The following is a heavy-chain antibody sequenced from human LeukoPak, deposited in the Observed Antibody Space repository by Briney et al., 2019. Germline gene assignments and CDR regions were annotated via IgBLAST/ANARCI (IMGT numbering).Heavy chain of an antibody. CDR2: ISSSGSTI. CDR1: GFTFSSYE. Sequence: GGSLRLSCAASGFTFSSYEMNWVRQAPGKGLEWVAYISSSGSTIYYADSAKGRFTISRDNAKNSLYLQMNSLRAEDTAVYYCARDANTAMANFDYWGQGTLVTVSS. D-gene: IGHD5-18*01. CDR3: ARDANTAMANFDY. J-gene: IGHJ4*02. V-gene: IGHV3-48*03.